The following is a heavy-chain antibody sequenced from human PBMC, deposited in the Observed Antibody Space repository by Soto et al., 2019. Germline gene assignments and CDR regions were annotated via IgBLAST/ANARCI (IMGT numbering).Heavy chain of an antibody. Sequence: SVKVSFKASGFTFTSSALQWVRQARGQRLEWTGWIVVGSGNTNYAQKFQERVTITRDMSTSTAYMELSSLRSEETAVYYCAAEDIVVVPAAMSRGYYYYGMDVWGQGTTVTVSS. CDR1: GFTFTSSA. J-gene: IGHJ6*01. V-gene: IGHV1-58*01. CDR3: AAEDIVVVPAAMSRGYYYYGMDV. CDR2: IVVGSGNT. D-gene: IGHD2-2*01.